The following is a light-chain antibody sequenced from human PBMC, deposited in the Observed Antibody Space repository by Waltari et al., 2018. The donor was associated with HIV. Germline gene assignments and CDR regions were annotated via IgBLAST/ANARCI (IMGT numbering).Light chain of an antibody. Sequence: SYDLTQPLSVSVALGQTARIPCGGRDIGTRDVHWYQQKPGQAPSLLIFNDKNRSSGIPERFSGSKSRNTATLTISEAQGGDEAAYFCQVWDHTSVVFGGGTNLTVL. CDR1: DIGTRD. V-gene: IGLV3-9*01. J-gene: IGLJ3*02. CDR3: QVWDHTSVV. CDR2: NDK.